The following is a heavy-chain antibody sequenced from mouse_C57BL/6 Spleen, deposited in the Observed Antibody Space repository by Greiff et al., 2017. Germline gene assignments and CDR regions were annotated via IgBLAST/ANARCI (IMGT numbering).Heavy chain of an antibody. CDR2: IDPETGGT. V-gene: IGHV1-15*01. J-gene: IGHJ3*01. Sequence: QVQLQQSGAELVRPGASVTLSCKASGYTFTDYEMHWVKQTPVHGLEWIGAIDPETGGTAYNQKFKGKAILTADKSSSTAYMELRSLTSEDSAVYYCTKENYDGPFAYWGQGTLVTVSA. D-gene: IGHD2-3*01. CDR1: GYTFTDYE. CDR3: TKENYDGPFAY.